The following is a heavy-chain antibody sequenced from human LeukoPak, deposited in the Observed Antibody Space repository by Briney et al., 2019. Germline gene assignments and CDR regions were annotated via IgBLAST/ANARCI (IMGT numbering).Heavy chain of an antibody. D-gene: IGHD2-2*01. J-gene: IGHJ4*02. V-gene: IGHV1-8*03. CDR2: MNPNSANT. CDR3: ARAIRYQLLSDY. Sequence: ASVKVSCKASGYTFSTYDINWLRQAPGQGLEWMGWMNPNSANTGFAQKFQGRAAITRDTSTATAYLELSSLTSEDTAVYYCARAIRYQLLSDYWGQGTLVTVSS. CDR1: GYTFSTYD.